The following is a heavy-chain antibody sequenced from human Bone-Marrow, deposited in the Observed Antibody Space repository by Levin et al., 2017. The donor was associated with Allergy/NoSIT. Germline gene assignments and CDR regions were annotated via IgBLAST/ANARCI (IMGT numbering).Heavy chain of an antibody. V-gene: IGHV3-30-3*01. Sequence: GESLKISCAASGFTFSSYAMHWVRQAPGKGLEWVVLISYDGSNKYYADSVKGRFTISRDNSKNTLYLQMNSLRAEDTAVYYCARVGTTFGSYYGMDVWGQGTTVTVSS. J-gene: IGHJ6*02. CDR2: ISYDGSNK. D-gene: IGHD1-26*01. CDR3: ARVGTTFGSYYGMDV. CDR1: GFTFSSYA.